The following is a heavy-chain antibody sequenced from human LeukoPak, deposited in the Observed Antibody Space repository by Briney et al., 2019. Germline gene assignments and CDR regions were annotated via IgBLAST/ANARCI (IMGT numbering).Heavy chain of an antibody. J-gene: IGHJ3*02. CDR2: MYPSEST. Sequence: GGSLRLSCAASGFTFSSYSMNWVRQAPGKGLEWVSIMYPSESTYFADSVKGRFTMSRDNSRNTKYLQMNSLRVEDTSIYYCVRDVVEQGRSDAFDIWGQGTLVTVSS. V-gene: IGHV3-66*01. CDR1: GFTFSSYS. D-gene: IGHD4-17*01. CDR3: VRDVVEQGRSDAFDI.